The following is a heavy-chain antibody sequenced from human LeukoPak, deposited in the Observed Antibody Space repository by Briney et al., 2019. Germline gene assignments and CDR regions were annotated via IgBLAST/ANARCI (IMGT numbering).Heavy chain of an antibody. CDR1: GGTFSSYA. Sequence: ASVKVSCQAPGGTFSSYAISWVRQAPGQGLEWMGRIIPILGIANYAQKFQGRVTITADKSTSTAYMELSSLRSEDTAVYYCASSGRVDAFDIWGQGTMVTVSS. CDR3: ASSGRVDAFDI. V-gene: IGHV1-69*04. CDR2: IIPILGIA. D-gene: IGHD2-15*01. J-gene: IGHJ3*02.